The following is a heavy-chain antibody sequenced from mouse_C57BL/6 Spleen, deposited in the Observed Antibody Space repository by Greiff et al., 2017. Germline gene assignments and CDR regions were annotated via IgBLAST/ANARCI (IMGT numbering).Heavy chain of an antibody. J-gene: IGHJ4*01. CDR2: ISGGGGNT. CDR1: GFTFSSYA. CDR3: AGHDRLLSYCYAKDY. V-gene: IGHV5-9*01. Sequence: EVQVVESGGGLVKPGGSLKLSCAASGFTFSSYAMSWVRQTPEKRLEWVATISGGGGNTYYPDSVKGRFTISRDNARNTLYLQMSSLKSEDTALYYRAGHDRLLSYCYAKDYWGQGTSVTVSS. D-gene: IGHD2-3*01.